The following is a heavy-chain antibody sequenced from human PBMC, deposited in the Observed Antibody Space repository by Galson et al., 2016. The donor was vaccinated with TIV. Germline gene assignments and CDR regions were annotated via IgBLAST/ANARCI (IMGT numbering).Heavy chain of an antibody. Sequence: SETLSLTCTVSGGSVSSYYWSWVRQPPGKGLEWIGYIYYSGKTKYNPSLRSRGTMSEDTSKNQFSLSLSSVTAADTAVYYCARVASSDYYEGVDAFDIWGQGTMVTVSS. CDR3: ARVASSDYYEGVDAFDI. D-gene: IGHD4-17*01. J-gene: IGHJ3*02. CDR2: IYYSGKT. CDR1: GGSVSSYY. V-gene: IGHV4-59*02.